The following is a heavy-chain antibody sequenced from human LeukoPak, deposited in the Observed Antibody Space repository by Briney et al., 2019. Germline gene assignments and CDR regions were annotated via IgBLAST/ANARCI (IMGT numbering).Heavy chain of an antibody. CDR3: AREREGSFDY. V-gene: IGHV3-13*01. CDR2: IGTAGGT. D-gene: IGHD3-10*01. CDR1: GFTFSAYD. Sequence: GGSLRLSCAASGFTFSAYDMHWVRQVTGEGLEWVSFIGTAGGTFYPDSVKGRFTISRENAKNSLYLQMNSLRAGDTAVYFCAREREGSFDYSGQGTLVTVSS. J-gene: IGHJ4*02.